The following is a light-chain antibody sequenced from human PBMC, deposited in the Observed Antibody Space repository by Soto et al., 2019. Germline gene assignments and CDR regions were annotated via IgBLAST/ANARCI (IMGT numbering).Light chain of an antibody. CDR1: SSNIGRNT. J-gene: IGLJ2*01. CDR2: NNN. CDR3: AAWDDSLNAVV. Sequence: QSVLTQPPSASGTPGQRVTISCSGSSSNIGRNTVNWYQQLPGTAPKVLIYNNNQRPSGVPDRLSGSKSGTSASLAIIGLQSEDEADYYCAAWDDSLNAVVFGGGTKVTVL. V-gene: IGLV1-44*01.